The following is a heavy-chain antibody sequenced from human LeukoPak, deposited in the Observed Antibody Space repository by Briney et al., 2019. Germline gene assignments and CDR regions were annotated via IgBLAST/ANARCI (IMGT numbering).Heavy chain of an antibody. D-gene: IGHD2-15*01. CDR2: ISSSSSYI. CDR3: ARDLPCSGGSCYQFDY. Sequence: GGSLRLSCAASGFTFSSYSMNWVRQAPGKGLEWVSSISSSSSYIYYADSVKGRFTISRDNAKNSLYLQMNSLRAEDTALYYCARDLPCSGGSCYQFDYWGQGTLLTVSS. CDR1: GFTFSSYS. J-gene: IGHJ4*02. V-gene: IGHV3-21*01.